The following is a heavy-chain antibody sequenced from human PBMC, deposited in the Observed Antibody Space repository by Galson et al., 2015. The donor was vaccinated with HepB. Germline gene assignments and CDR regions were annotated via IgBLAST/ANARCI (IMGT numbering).Heavy chain of an antibody. CDR3: ARGEWITYFDY. CDR2: ISRSGGYT. Sequence: SLRLSCATSGFSFSDYYMAWIRQAPGKGLEWVSYISRSGGYTNYADSVKGRFTISRDNAENSLFLQLNSLRAEDTAVYYCARGEWITYFDYWGQGTLVTVSS. V-gene: IGHV3-11*05. CDR1: GFSFSDYY. J-gene: IGHJ4*02. D-gene: IGHD3-3*01.